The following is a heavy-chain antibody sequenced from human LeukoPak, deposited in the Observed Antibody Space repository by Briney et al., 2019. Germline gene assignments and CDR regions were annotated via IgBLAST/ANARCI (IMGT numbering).Heavy chain of an antibody. CDR3: ARAVAGTHWFDP. V-gene: IGHV3-13*01. CDR1: GFTLSTYD. CDR2: IDIPGNT. J-gene: IGHJ5*02. Sequence: GGSLRLSCAASGFTLSTYDMHWVRQTTGKGLEWVSGIDIPGNTYYPDSVKGRFTMSRESAKNSLYLQMNSLRVGDTAVYYCARAVAGTHWFDPWGQGTLVTVSS. D-gene: IGHD6-19*01.